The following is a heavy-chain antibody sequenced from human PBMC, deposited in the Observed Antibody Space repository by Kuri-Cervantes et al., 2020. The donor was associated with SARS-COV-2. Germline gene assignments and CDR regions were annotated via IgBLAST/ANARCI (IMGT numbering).Heavy chain of an antibody. D-gene: IGHD3-22*01. J-gene: IGHJ3*02. CDR3: ANLQWLLIDDAFDI. CDR2: ISGSGGST. V-gene: IGHV3-23*01. Sequence: GGSLRLSCAASGFTFSSYAMSWVRQAPGKGLEWVSAISGSGGSTYYVDSVKGRFTISRDNSKNTPYLQMNSLRAEDTAVYYCANLQWLLIDDAFDIWGQGTMVTVSS. CDR1: GFTFSSYA.